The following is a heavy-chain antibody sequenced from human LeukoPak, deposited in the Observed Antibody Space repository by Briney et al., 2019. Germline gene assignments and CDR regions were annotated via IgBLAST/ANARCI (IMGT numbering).Heavy chain of an antibody. V-gene: IGHV3-23*01. CDR2: ISGSGGST. Sequence: GGSLRRSCAASGFTFSSYAMSWVRQAPGKGLEWVSAISGSGGSTYYPDSVRGRLTISRDNSKNTLYLQMNSLRAEDTAVYYCAKSDAYYYGSGSYPDYWGQGTLVTVSS. CDR1: GFTFSSYA. CDR3: AKSDAYYYGSGSYPDY. J-gene: IGHJ4*02. D-gene: IGHD3-10*01.